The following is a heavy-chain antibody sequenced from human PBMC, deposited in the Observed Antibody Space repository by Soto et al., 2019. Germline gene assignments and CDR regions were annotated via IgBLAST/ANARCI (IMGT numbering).Heavy chain of an antibody. D-gene: IGHD1-26*01. V-gene: IGHV1-69*01. J-gene: IGHJ4*02. CDR3: ARDGGRNSGGIDY. CDR1: GGTFSSYS. CDR2: IIPIFGTA. Sequence: QVQLVQSGAEVKKPGSSVKVSCKASGGTFSSYSINWVRQAPGQGLEWMGEIIPIFGTANYAQKFQGRVTITADESTSTAYMELSSLRSEEKAVYYCARDGGRNSGGIDYWGQGTLVTVSS.